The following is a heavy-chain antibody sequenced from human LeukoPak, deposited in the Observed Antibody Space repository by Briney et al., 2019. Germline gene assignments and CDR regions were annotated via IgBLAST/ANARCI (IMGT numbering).Heavy chain of an antibody. CDR3: ASGLMGGWYYFDY. Sequence: GSLRLSCAASGFTFSNYAMTWVRQPPGKGLEWIGEINHSGSTNYNPSLKSRVTISVDTSKNQFSLKLSSVTAADTAVYYCASGLMGGWYYFDYWGQGTLVTVSS. V-gene: IGHV4-34*01. D-gene: IGHD2-8*01. CDR1: GFTFSNYA. CDR2: INHSGST. J-gene: IGHJ4*02.